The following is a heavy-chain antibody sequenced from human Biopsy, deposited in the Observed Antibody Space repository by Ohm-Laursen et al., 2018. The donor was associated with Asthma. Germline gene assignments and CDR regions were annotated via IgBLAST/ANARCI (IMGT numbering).Heavy chain of an antibody. CDR2: LVPVLGTP. Sequence: SSVKVSCNASGDSFSNYAISWVRQAPGQGLEWMGGLVPVLGTPDHAQMFEGRVTITADESTSTAYMELSSLSSEDTAVYYCARGYSGSDRIVYYYSGLEVWGQGTTVTVSS. J-gene: IGHJ6*02. D-gene: IGHD5-12*01. V-gene: IGHV1-69*01. CDR3: ARGYSGSDRIVYYYSGLEV. CDR1: GDSFSNYA.